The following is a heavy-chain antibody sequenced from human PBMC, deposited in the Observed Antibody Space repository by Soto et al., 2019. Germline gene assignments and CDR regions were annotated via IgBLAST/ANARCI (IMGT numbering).Heavy chain of an antibody. D-gene: IGHD6-19*01. V-gene: IGHV4-59*01. J-gene: IGHJ4*02. Sequence: SETLSLTCTVSGGSINSYYWSWIRQPPGKGLEWIGYFHYIGDIGYNPSLQSRVTISVDTSKNQFSLKLSSVTAADTAVYYCASYSSGWYDVSYWGQGTLVTVSS. CDR1: GGSINSYY. CDR3: ASYSSGWYDVSY. CDR2: FHYIGDI.